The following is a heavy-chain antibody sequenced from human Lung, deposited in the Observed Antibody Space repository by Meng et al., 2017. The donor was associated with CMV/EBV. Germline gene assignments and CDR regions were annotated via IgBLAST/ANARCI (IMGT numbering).Heavy chain of an antibody. D-gene: IGHD3-10*01. V-gene: IGHV1-69*04. CDR2: ITPILGIA. Sequence: SVKVSXKASGGTFSTYTITWVRQAPGQGLEWMGRITPILGIANYARKFQDRAAITADKSTTTAYMELSSLRSEDTAVYYCAREVLGGSGSYYYDYWGQGTLVTVPQ. CDR3: AREVLGGSGSYYYDY. J-gene: IGHJ4*02. CDR1: GGTFSTYT.